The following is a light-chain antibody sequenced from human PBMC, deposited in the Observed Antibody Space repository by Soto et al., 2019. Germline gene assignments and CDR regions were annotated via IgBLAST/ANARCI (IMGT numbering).Light chain of an antibody. V-gene: IGKV1-39*01. CDR3: QQSYSTPLG. Sequence: DIQMTQSPSSLSASVGDRVTITCRASQSISSYLNWYQQKPGKAPKLLIYAASSLQSWVPSRFSGSGSGTDFTLTISSLQPEDFATYYCQQSYSTPLGFGQGTRLEIK. CDR2: AAS. J-gene: IGKJ5*01. CDR1: QSISSY.